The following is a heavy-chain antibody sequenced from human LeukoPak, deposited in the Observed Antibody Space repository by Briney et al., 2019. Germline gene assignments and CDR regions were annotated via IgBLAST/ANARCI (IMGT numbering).Heavy chain of an antibody. D-gene: IGHD7-27*01. CDR1: GYTFTSYA. Sequence: GASVKVSCKASGYTFTSYAMHWVRQAPGQRLEWMGWINAGNGNTKYSQKFQGRVTITRDTSASTAYMELSSLRSEDTAVYYCARLGAPTPETGDPLDYWGQGTLVTVSS. CDR2: INAGNGNT. CDR3: ARLGAPTPETGDPLDY. J-gene: IGHJ4*02. V-gene: IGHV1-3*01.